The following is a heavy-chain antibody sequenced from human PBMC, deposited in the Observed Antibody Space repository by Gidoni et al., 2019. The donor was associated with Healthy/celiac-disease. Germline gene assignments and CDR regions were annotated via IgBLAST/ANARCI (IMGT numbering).Heavy chain of an antibody. CDR2: INHSGST. CDR1: GGSFSGYY. Sequence: QVQLQQWGAGLLKPSETLSLTCAVYGGSFSGYYWSWIRQPPGKGLEWIGEINHSGSTNYNPSLKSRVTISVDTSKNQFSLKLSSVTAADTAVYYCVLDSLCSGGSCYSEKIDYWGQGTLVTVSS. CDR3: VLDSLCSGGSCYSEKIDY. D-gene: IGHD2-15*01. J-gene: IGHJ4*02. V-gene: IGHV4-34*01.